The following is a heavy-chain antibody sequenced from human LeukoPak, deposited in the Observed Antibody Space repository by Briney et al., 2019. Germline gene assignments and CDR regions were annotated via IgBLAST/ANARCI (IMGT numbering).Heavy chain of an antibody. CDR2: IYYSGST. CDR1: GGSISSSSYY. CDR3: AGQEAGIADYDSSGYYGALDV. J-gene: IGHJ6*02. V-gene: IGHV4-39*01. D-gene: IGHD3-22*01. Sequence: PSETLSLTCTVSGGSISSSSYYWGWIRQPPGKGLEWIGSIYYSGSTYYNPSLKSRVTISVDTSKNQFSLKLSSVTAADTAVYYCAGQEAGIADYDSSGYYGALDVWGQGTTVTVSS.